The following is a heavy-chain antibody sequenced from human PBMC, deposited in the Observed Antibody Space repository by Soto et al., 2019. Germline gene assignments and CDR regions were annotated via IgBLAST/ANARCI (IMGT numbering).Heavy chain of an antibody. V-gene: IGHV3-23*01. Sequence: GSLRLSGAGSGCTFSSYATSWVRQAPGKGLEWVSAISGSGSSTYYADSVKGRFTISRDNSKNTLYLQMSSLRAEDTAVYYCARRSPSWAFDIWGQGTMVTVSS. CDR3: ARRSPSWAFDI. CDR2: ISGSGSST. J-gene: IGHJ3*02. D-gene: IGHD2-15*01. CDR1: GCTFSSYA.